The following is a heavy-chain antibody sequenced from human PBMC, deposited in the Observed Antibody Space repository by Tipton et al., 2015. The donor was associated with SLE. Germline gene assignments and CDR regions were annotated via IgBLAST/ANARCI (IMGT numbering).Heavy chain of an antibody. J-gene: IGHJ3*02. CDR3: ASLAHIVATIDDAFDI. D-gene: IGHD5-12*01. CDR2: IYHSGST. Sequence: TLSLTCTVSGGSISSHYWSWIRQPPGKGLEWIGYIYHSGSTNYNPSLKSRVTISVDTSKNQFSLKLSSVTAADTAVYYCASLAHIVATIDDAFDIWGQGTMVTVSS. V-gene: IGHV4-59*11. CDR1: GGSISSHY.